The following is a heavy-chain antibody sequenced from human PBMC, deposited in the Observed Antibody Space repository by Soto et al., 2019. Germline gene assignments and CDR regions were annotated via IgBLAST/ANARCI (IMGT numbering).Heavy chain of an antibody. Sequence: PGGSLRLSCAASGFTFSSYAMSWVRQAPGKGLEWVSAISGSGGSTYYADSVKGRFTISRDNSKSTLYLQMNSLRAEDTAVYYCAKGGGSSSSQYYYYYGMDVWGQGTTVTVSS. V-gene: IGHV3-23*01. CDR1: GFTFSSYA. J-gene: IGHJ6*02. CDR2: ISGSGGST. D-gene: IGHD2-15*01. CDR3: AKGGGSSSSQYYYYYGMDV.